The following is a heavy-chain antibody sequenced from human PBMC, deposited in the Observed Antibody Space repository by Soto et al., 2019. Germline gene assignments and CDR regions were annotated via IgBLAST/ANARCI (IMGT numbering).Heavy chain of an antibody. D-gene: IGHD1-26*01. J-gene: IGHJ6*02. CDR2: LSGPGDT. V-gene: IGHV3-23*01. CDR1: GFTFTNYA. CDR3: AGVSLGASTITDYYYGMDV. Sequence: GGSLRLSCAASGFTFTNYAMSWVRQAPGKGLEWVSGLSGPGDTYYADSVKGRFTISRDNSKNTLYLQMSSLRAEDTAVYYCAGVSLGASTITDYYYGMDVWGQGTTVTVSS.